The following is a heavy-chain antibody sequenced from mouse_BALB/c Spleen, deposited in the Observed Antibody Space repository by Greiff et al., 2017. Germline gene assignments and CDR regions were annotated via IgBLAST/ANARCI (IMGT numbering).Heavy chain of an antibody. J-gene: IGHJ4*01. D-gene: IGHD2-3*01. Sequence: EVQLVESGGGLVKPGGSLKLSCAASGFTFSSYAMSWVRQTPEKRLEWVASISSGGSTYYPDSVKGRFTISRDNARNILYLQMSSLRSEDTAMYYCARDDGYYGYAMDYWGQGTSVTVSS. CDR2: ISSGGST. CDR1: GFTFSSYA. V-gene: IGHV5-6-5*01. CDR3: ARDDGYYGYAMDY.